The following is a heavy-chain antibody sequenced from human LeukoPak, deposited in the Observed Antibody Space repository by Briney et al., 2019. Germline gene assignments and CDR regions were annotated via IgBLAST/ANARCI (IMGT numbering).Heavy chain of an antibody. D-gene: IGHD3-10*01. CDR3: TTELYRSGSYNRATYYYYYMDV. V-gene: IGHV3-15*01. Sequence: GGSLRLSCAASGFTFSSYAMSWVRQAPGKGLEWVGRIKSKTDGGTTDYAAPVKGRFTISRDDSKNTLYLQMNSLKTEDTAVYYCTTELYRSGSYNRATYYYYYMDVWGKGTTVTVSS. CDR1: GFTFSSYA. CDR2: IKSKTDGGTT. J-gene: IGHJ6*03.